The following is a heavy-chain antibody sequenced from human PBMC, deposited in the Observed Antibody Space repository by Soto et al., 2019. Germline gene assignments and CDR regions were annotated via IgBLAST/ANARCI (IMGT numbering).Heavy chain of an antibody. CDR3: ARGLYDILTGPFDY. Sequence: GGSLRLSCAASGFTFSSYSMNWVRQAPGKGLEWVSYISSSSSTIYYADSVKGRFTISRDNAKNSLYLQMNGLRAEDTAVYYCARGLYDILTGPFDYWGQGTLVTVSS. J-gene: IGHJ4*02. CDR2: ISSSSSTI. CDR1: GFTFSSYS. V-gene: IGHV3-48*01. D-gene: IGHD3-9*01.